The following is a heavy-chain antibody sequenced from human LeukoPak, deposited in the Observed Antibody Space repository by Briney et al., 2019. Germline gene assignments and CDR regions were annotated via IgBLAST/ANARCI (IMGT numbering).Heavy chain of an antibody. D-gene: IGHD6-6*01. CDR3: ARVDPDSSSTLEVFDY. V-gene: IGHV4-31*03. J-gene: IGHJ4*02. CDR1: GGSISSGGYY. Sequence: SETLSLTCTVSGGSISSGGYYWSWIRHHPGKGLEWIGYMYNSGSTYYNPSLKSRVTISVDTSKNQFSLKLSSVTAADTAMYYCARVDPDSSSTLEVFDYWGQGTLVTVSS. CDR2: MYNSGST.